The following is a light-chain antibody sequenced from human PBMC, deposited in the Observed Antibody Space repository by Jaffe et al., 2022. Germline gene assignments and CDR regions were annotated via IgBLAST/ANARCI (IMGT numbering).Light chain of an antibody. V-gene: IGLV3-1*01. Sequence: SYDLTQPPSVSVSPGQTASITCSGDKLGEKYASWYQQKPGQSPVLVIYQDSKRPSGIPERFSGSNSGNTATLTISGTQAVDEADYYCQAWDSSTVVFGGGTKLTVL. J-gene: IGLJ2*01. CDR1: KLGEKY. CDR2: QDS. CDR3: QAWDSSTVV.